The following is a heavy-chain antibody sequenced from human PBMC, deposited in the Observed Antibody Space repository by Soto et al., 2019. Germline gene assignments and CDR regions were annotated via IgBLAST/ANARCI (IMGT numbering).Heavy chain of an antibody. D-gene: IGHD5-12*01. CDR3: ASAKDRYSGYVAH. CDR2: IYYSGST. Sequence: PSETLSLTCTVSGGSISSSSYYWGWIRQPPGKGLEWIGSIYYSGSTYYNPSLKSRVTISVDTSKNQFSLKLSSVTAADTAVYYCASAKDRYSGYVAHWGQGTLVTVSS. V-gene: IGHV4-39*01. J-gene: IGHJ5*02. CDR1: GGSISSSSYY.